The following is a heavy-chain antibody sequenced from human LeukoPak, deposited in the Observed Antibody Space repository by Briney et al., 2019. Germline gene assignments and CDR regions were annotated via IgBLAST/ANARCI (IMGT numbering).Heavy chain of an antibody. CDR1: GFTFYDYA. CDR2: ISWNSGSI. V-gene: IGHV3-9*01. D-gene: IGHD1-7*01. J-gene: IGHJ4*02. Sequence: GGSLRLSCAAFGFTFYDYAMHWVRQAPGEGLEWVSGISWNSGSIGYADSVKGRFTISRDNAKNSLYLQMNSLRAEDTALYYCAKESILAGTTDYWGQGTLVTVSS. CDR3: AKESILAGTTDY.